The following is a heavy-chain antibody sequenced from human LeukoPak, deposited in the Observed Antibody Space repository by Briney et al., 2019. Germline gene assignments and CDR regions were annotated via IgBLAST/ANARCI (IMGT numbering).Heavy chain of an antibody. J-gene: IGHJ4*02. CDR3: AREIFGSGSYPDF. V-gene: IGHV3-7*01. D-gene: IGHD3-10*01. Sequence: GGSLRLSCAASGFAFSDSWMSWVRQAPGKGLEWVASIQQNGIEKYYVDSVKGRFTISRDNSKNTVYLQMNGLRAEDTAVYYCAREIFGSGSYPDFWGQGTLVTVSS. CDR1: GFAFSDSW. CDR2: IQQNGIEK.